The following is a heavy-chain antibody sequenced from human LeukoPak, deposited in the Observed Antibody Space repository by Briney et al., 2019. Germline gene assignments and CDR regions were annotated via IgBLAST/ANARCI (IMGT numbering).Heavy chain of an antibody. Sequence: SETLSLTCTVSCGSISSNYWSWIRQPPGKGLEWIGYIYYSGGTNYNPSLKSRVTISRNTSKNQFSLKLTSVTAADTAVYYCARQTHYTPAFDYWGQGTLVTVSS. CDR1: CGSISSNY. CDR2: IYYSGGT. D-gene: IGHD2-15*01. CDR3: ARQTHYTPAFDY. V-gene: IGHV4-59*08. J-gene: IGHJ4*02.